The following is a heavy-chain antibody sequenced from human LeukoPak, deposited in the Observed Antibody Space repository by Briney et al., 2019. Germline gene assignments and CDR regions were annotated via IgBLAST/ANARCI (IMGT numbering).Heavy chain of an antibody. D-gene: IGHD4-17*01. CDR1: GGSVSSGSHY. J-gene: IGHJ4*02. Sequence: SETLSLTCTVSGGSVSSGSHYWSWIRQPPGKGLEWIGYIYYSGSTNYNPSLKSRVTISVDTSKNQFSLKLSSVTAADTAVYYCAGENGDRVFDYWGREPWSPSPQ. V-gene: IGHV4-61*01. CDR3: AGENGDRVFDY. CDR2: IYYSGST.